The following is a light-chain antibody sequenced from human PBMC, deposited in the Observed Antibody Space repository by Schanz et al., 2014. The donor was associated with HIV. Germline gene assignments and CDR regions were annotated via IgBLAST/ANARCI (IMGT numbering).Light chain of an antibody. CDR2: EVN. Sequence: QSALTQPPSASGSPGQSVTISCTGSDRDISDNNYVSWYQQHPGKAPKLMIYEVNERPSGVPDRFSGSKSGNTASLTVSGLQAEDEADYYCASYAGSNNFEVFGTGTKLTVL. CDR1: DRDISDNNY. CDR3: ASYAGSNNFEV. V-gene: IGLV2-8*01. J-gene: IGLJ1*01.